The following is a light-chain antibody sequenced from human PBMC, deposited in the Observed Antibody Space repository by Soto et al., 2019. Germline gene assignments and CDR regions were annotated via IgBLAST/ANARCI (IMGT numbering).Light chain of an antibody. V-gene: IGLV2-14*01. Sequence: QSVLNQPAPVSGSPGQSIPISCPGTNNEICCYNFVSWFQQHPGKAPQLMFYDVSNRPSGFFNRFSGSKSGNTASLTFSGLQAEDEADYYCSSFTSSSTYVFGTGTKVTVL. CDR2: DVS. CDR1: NNEICCYNF. CDR3: SSFTSSSTYV. J-gene: IGLJ1*01.